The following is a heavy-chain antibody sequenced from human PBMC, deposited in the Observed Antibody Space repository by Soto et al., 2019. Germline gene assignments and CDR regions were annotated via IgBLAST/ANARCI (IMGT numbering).Heavy chain of an antibody. CDR2: IYPGDSDT. CDR1: GYSFTSYW. V-gene: IGHV5-51*01. CDR3: ARHPWAFDYSSADRIWFDP. D-gene: IGHD4-4*01. J-gene: IGHJ5*02. Sequence: PGESLKISCKGSGYSFTSYWIGWVRQMPGKGLEWMGIIYPGDSDTRYSPSFQGQVTISADKSISTAYLQWSSLKASDTAMYYCARHPWAFDYSSADRIWFDPWGQGTLVTVSS.